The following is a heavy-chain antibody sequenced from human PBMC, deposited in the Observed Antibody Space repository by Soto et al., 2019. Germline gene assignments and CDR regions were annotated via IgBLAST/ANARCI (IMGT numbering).Heavy chain of an antibody. Sequence: EVQLVESGGGLVQPGGSLRLSCAASGFTFSYYWMHWVRQAPGKGLVWVSRIASDGSSTSYADAVKGRFTISRDNAKNTLYVQMNTLRAEDTAVYYCARAVGAARPDYWGQGTLVTVSS. CDR3: ARAVGAARPDY. V-gene: IGHV3-74*01. CDR2: IASDGSST. CDR1: GFTFSYYW. J-gene: IGHJ4*02. D-gene: IGHD6-6*01.